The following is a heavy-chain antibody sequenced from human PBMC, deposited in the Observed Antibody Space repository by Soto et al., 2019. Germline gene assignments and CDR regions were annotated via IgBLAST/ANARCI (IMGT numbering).Heavy chain of an antibody. Sequence: ASVKVSCKSSGYNFRNYGITWVRQAPGQGLEWMGWIGPYNGNTNYAQKFQGRVTMTTDTSTSTAYMELRSLRSDDTAVYYCARDSLPIAVAAPDNWGQGTTVTVSS. D-gene: IGHD6-19*01. V-gene: IGHV1-18*01. CDR1: GYNFRNYG. CDR3: ARDSLPIAVAAPDN. CDR2: IGPYNGNT. J-gene: IGHJ6*02.